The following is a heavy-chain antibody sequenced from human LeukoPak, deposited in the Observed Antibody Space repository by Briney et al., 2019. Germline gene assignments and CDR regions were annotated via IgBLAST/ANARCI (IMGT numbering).Heavy chain of an antibody. J-gene: IGHJ4*01. CDR1: GFTFSSYW. Sequence: GGSLRLSCAVSGFTFSSYWMNWVRQAPGTGLEWVASIKYDGDEKSYVDSVKGRFTISRDNAKNSLYLQMSSLRAEDTAVYYCARDGTAAGLYFDLWGQGTLVTVSS. V-gene: IGHV3-7*01. CDR3: ARDGTAAGLYFDL. D-gene: IGHD6-13*01. CDR2: IKYDGDEK.